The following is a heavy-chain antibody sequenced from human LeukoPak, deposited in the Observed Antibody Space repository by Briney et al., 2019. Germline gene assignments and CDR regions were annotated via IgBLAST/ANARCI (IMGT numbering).Heavy chain of an antibody. CDR1: GGSISSYY. D-gene: IGHD6-13*01. CDR2: FYYSGST. J-gene: IGHJ4*02. V-gene: IGHV4-59*08. CDR3: AGPARIAAVPDS. Sequence: SSQTLSLTCTVSGGSISSYYWSWIRQPPGKGLEWLGYFYYSGSTNYSPSLKSRDTISVDTSKNQFSLKLSSVTAADTAVYYCAGPARIAAVPDSLVQGTLVTV.